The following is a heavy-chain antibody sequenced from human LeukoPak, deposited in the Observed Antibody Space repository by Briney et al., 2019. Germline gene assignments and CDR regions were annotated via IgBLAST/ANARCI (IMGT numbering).Heavy chain of an antibody. Sequence: VASVKVSCKASGYTFTGYYMHWVRQAPGQGLEWMGWINPNSGGTNYAQKFQGRVTMTRDTSISTAYMELSSLRSEDTAVYYCARDFIGGAGYKGYWGQGTLVTVSS. CDR1: GYTFTGYY. CDR2: INPNSGGT. CDR3: ARDFIGGAGYKGY. V-gene: IGHV1-2*02. D-gene: IGHD5-24*01. J-gene: IGHJ4*02.